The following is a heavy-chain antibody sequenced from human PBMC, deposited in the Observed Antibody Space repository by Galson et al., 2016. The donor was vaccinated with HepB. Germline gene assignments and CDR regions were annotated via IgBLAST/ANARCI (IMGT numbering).Heavy chain of an antibody. D-gene: IGHD2-15*01. Sequence: SETLSLTCIVSGESVINDRYYWTWIRQPPGKGLEWIGCIDYSGSTNYSPSPKSRVTLSLAASENQVSLRLSSVTATDTAIYYCARGRRTICNGSICYKDSYYYAMDVWGQGTTVAVSS. CDR1: GESVINDRYY. CDR3: ARGRRTICNGSICYKDSYYYAMDV. J-gene: IGHJ6*02. CDR2: IDYSGST. V-gene: IGHV4-61*01.